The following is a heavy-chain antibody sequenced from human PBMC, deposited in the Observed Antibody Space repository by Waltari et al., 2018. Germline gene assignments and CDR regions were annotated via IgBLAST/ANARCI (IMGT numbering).Heavy chain of an antibody. CDR3: ATPYYYDSSGPNYAFDI. V-gene: IGHV1-69-2*01. D-gene: IGHD3-22*01. CDR1: GYTFTDYY. CDR2: VDPEDGET. Sequence: EVQLVQSGAEVKKPGATVKISCKVSGYTFTDYYMHWVQQAPGKGLEWMGLVDPEDGETIYAEKFQGRGTITADTSTDTAYMELSSLRSEDTAVYYCATPYYYDSSGPNYAFDIWGQGTMVTVSS. J-gene: IGHJ3*02.